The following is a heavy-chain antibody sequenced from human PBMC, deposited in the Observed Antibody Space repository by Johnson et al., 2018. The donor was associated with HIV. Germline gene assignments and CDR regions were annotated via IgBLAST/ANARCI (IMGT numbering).Heavy chain of an antibody. V-gene: IGHV3-23*04. CDR3: AKPMQLGRLDAFDI. J-gene: IGHJ3*02. D-gene: IGHD6-6*01. Sequence: VQLVESGGGLGKPGGSLRLSCAASGFTFTDYYMSWVRQAPGKGLEWVSAISGSGGSTYYADSVKGRFTISRDNSKNTLYLQMNSLRAEDTAVYYCAKPMQLGRLDAFDIWGQGTMVTVSS. CDR1: GFTFTDYY. CDR2: ISGSGGST.